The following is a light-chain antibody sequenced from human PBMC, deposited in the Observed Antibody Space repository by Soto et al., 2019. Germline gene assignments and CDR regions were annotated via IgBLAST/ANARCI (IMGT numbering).Light chain of an antibody. CDR3: QLLNSYPPYT. Sequence: IQLTQSPSSLSASVGDRVTITCRASQGISSYLAWYQQKPGKAPKLLIYAASTLQSGVPSRFSGSGSGTDFTLTISSLQPEDFATYYCQLLNSYPPYTFGQGTKLEIK. CDR1: QGISSY. CDR2: AAS. V-gene: IGKV1-9*01. J-gene: IGKJ2*01.